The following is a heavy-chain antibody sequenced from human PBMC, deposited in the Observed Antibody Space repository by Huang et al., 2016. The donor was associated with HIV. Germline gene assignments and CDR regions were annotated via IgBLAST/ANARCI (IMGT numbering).Heavy chain of an antibody. CDR1: RGSLGGYY. Sequence: QVQLYQWGAGLLRPSETLSLTCAFYRGSLGGYYCSWIRQSPERGMEWIGEIDYSGTINYTPSLKSRVTISVDTSKKQLSLKLKSVAAADTAVYYCAREVMTSFGGPFDPWGQGTLVAVSS. J-gene: IGHJ5*02. CDR3: AREVMTSFGGPFDP. D-gene: IGHD3-16*01. V-gene: IGHV4-34*01. CDR2: IDYSGTI.